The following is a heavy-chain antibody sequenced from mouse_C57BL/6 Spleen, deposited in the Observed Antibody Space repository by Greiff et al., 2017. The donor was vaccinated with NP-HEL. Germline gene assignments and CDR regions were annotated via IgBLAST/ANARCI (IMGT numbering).Heavy chain of an antibody. V-gene: IGHV5-17*01. CDR3: ARPAYYGNYWFAY. D-gene: IGHD2-10*01. Sequence: EVQRVESGGGLVKPGGSLKLSCAASGFTFSDYGMHWVRQAPEKGLEWVAYISSGSSTIYYADTVKGRFTISRDNAKNTLFLQMTSLRSKDTAMYYCARPAYYGNYWFAYWGQGTLVTVSA. CDR2: ISSGSSTI. J-gene: IGHJ3*01. CDR1: GFTFSDYG.